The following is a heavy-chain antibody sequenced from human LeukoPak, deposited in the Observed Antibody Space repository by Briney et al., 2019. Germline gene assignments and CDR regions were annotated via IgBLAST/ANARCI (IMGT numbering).Heavy chain of an antibody. V-gene: IGHV1-69*04. Sequence: SVKVSCKASGGTFSSYAISWVRQAPGQGLEWMGRIIPILGIANYAQEFQGRVTITADKSTSTAYMELSSLRSEDTAVYYCARMIPIQYYYYYGMDVWGQGTTVTVSS. CDR2: IIPILGIA. D-gene: IGHD4-11*01. CDR1: GGTFSSYA. CDR3: ARMIPIQYYYYYGMDV. J-gene: IGHJ6*02.